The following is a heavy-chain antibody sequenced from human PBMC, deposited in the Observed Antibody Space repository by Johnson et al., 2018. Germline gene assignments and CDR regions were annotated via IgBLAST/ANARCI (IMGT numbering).Heavy chain of an antibody. CDR3: ARDDTYYYDSSGYYAGYFQH. Sequence: QVQLQESGPGLVEPTETLSLTCTVSGGSISSYYWSWIRQPPGKGLEWIGYLYYSGSTNYNPSLKSRVPILVETSKNQFSLKLSSATAADTAVYYCARDDTYYYDSSGYYAGYFQHWGQGTLVTVSS. CDR2: LYYSGST. J-gene: IGHJ1*01. D-gene: IGHD3-22*01. CDR1: GGSISSYY. V-gene: IGHV4-59*01.